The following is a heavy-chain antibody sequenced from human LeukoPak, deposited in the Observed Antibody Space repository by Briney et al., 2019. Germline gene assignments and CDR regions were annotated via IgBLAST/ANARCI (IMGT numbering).Heavy chain of an antibody. J-gene: IGHJ4*02. Sequence: PGGSLRLSCAASGFTFSSYAMHWLRQAPGKGLEWVAVISYDGSNKYYADSVKGRFTISRDNSKNTLYLQMNSLRAEDTAVYYCARERTPGSGYGVDYWGQGTVVTVSS. V-gene: IGHV3-30*04. D-gene: IGHD6-25*01. CDR3: ARERTPGSGYGVDY. CDR1: GFTFSSYA. CDR2: ISYDGSNK.